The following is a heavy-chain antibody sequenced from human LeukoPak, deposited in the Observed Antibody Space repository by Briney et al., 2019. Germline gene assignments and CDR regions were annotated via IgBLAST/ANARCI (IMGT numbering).Heavy chain of an antibody. V-gene: IGHV4-59*01. D-gene: IGHD1-1*01. CDR1: GGSISSYY. CDR2: TSYSGST. CDR3: AREGTAGTNLNWFDP. Sequence: SEALSLTCTVSGGSISSYYWSWIRQPPGKGLEWIGYTSYSGSTNFNPSLKSRVTISVDTSKNQFSLKLSSVTAADTAVYYCAREGTAGTNLNWFDPWGQGTLVTVSS. J-gene: IGHJ5*02.